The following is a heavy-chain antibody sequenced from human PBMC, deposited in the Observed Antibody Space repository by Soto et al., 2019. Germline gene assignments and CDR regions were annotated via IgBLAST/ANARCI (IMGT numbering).Heavy chain of an antibody. D-gene: IGHD6-6*01. CDR2: IYYSGST. CDR1: GGSISSYY. CDR3: ARGFGSSGGY. V-gene: IGHV4-59*01. J-gene: IGHJ4*02. Sequence: QVQLQESGPGLVKPSETLSLTCTVSGGSISSYYWSWIRQPPGKGLEWIEYIYYSGSTNYNPSLKSRVTISVDTSKNQFSLKLSSVTAAYTAVYYCARGFGSSGGYWGQGTLVTVSS.